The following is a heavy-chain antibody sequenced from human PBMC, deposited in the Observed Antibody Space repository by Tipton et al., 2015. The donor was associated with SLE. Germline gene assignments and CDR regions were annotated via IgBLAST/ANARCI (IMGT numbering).Heavy chain of an antibody. V-gene: IGHV4-38-2*02. D-gene: IGHD1-26*01. CDR2: IYHSGTT. Sequence: TLSLTCTVSGFPISSYYWGWIRQPPGKGLEWLGTIYHSGTTYYNPSLKSRVTISVDTSKNQFSLKLSSVTAADTAVYYCARGGGSYYDYWGQGTLVTVSS. CDR3: ARGGGSYYDY. CDR1: GFPISSYY. J-gene: IGHJ4*02.